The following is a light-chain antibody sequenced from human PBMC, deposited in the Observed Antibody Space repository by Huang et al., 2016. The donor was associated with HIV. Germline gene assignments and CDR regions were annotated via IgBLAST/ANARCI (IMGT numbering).Light chain of an antibody. Sequence: EILLTQSPRTLSVAPGERATLSCRASQIINTNLACVQQQPGQAPRLLIYAASTRTADFPGRFRGRGSRTECTLTISSLQSEDIAVYYCQQYNDWPRSFGQGTKVEIK. J-gene: IGKJ1*01. CDR3: QQYNDWPRS. CDR2: AAS. CDR1: QIINTN. V-gene: IGKV3-15*01.